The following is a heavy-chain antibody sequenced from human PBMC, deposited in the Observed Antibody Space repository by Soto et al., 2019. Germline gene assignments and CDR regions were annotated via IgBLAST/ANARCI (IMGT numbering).Heavy chain of an antibody. CDR1: GGTFSSYA. Sequence: ASVKVSCKASGGTFSSYAISWVRQAPGQGLEWMGGIIPIFGTANYAQKFQGRVTITADESTSTAYMELSSLRSEDTAVYYCARDGSPGTFYYYYSGMDVWGQGTTVTVSS. CDR3: ARDGSPGTFYYYYSGMDV. V-gene: IGHV1-69*13. CDR2: IIPIFGTA. J-gene: IGHJ6*02. D-gene: IGHD1-7*01.